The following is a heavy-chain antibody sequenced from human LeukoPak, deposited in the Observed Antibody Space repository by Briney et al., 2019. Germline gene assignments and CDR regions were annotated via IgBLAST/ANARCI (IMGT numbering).Heavy chain of an antibody. D-gene: IGHD6-19*01. CDR3: ARDLKRGYSSGRYSWGTGSSNDY. CDR1: GYTFSSYG. V-gene: IGHV1-18*01. J-gene: IGHJ4*02. CDR2: TSAYNGNT. Sequence: ASVKVSCKASGYTFSSYGISWVRQAPGQGLEWMGWTSAYNGNTYYAQNLQGRVTMTTDTSTSTAYVELRSLRSDDTAVYYCARDLKRGYSSGRYSWGTGSSNDYWGQGTLVTVSS.